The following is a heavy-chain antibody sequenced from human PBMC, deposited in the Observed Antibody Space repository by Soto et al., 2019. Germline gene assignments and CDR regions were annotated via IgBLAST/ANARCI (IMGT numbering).Heavy chain of an antibody. CDR1: GGSFSGYY. CDR2: INHSGST. J-gene: IGHJ6*03. Sequence: PSETLSLTCAVYGGSFSGYYWSWIRQPPGKGLEWIGEINHSGSTNYNPSLKSRVTISVDTSKNQFSLKLSSVTAADTAVYYCARRGSSYYYYYMDVWGKGTTVPVSS. D-gene: IGHD6-13*01. V-gene: IGHV4-34*01. CDR3: ARRGSSYYYYYMDV.